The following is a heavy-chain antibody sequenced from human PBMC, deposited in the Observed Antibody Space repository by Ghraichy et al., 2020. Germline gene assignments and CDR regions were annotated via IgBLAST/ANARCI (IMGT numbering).Heavy chain of an antibody. CDR1: GFTFSSSW. Sequence: GGSLRLSCAASGFTFSSSWMNWVRQAPGKGLEWVANIKQDGSETHYLDSVKGRFTISRDNAQNSLYLQINGLRADDTAMYYCARGPVGTNAGKFDRWGQGTLVTVSS. CDR2: IKQDGSET. V-gene: IGHV3-7*01. D-gene: IGHD2-8*01. J-gene: IGHJ4*02. CDR3: ARGPVGTNAGKFDR.